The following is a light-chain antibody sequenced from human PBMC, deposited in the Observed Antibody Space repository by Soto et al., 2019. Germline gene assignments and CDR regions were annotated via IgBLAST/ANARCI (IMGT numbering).Light chain of an antibody. Sequence: QSVLTQPASVSGSPGQSITISCTGTSSDVGDYNYVSWYQHHPGKAPKLIIYEVSNRPSGVSNRFSGSKSGNTASLTISGLQAADEADYYCSSYTSSSTLVFGGGTKLTVL. J-gene: IGLJ2*01. CDR3: SSYTSSSTLV. V-gene: IGLV2-14*01. CDR1: SSDVGDYNY. CDR2: EVS.